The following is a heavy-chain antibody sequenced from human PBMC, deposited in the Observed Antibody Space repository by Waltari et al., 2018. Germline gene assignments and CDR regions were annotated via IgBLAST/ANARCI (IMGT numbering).Heavy chain of an antibody. CDR2: INHSGST. CDR3: ARGRAHDFWSPYLGGYYYYMDV. J-gene: IGHJ6*03. V-gene: IGHV4-34*01. Sequence: QVQLQQWGAGLLKPSETLSLTCAVYGGSFSGYYWSWIRQPPGKGLEWIGEINHSGSTNYNPSPKGRVTISVDTSTDQFSLKRSSVTAADTAVYYCARGRAHDFWSPYLGGYYYYMDVWGKGTTVTVSS. D-gene: IGHD3-3*01. CDR1: GGSFSGYY.